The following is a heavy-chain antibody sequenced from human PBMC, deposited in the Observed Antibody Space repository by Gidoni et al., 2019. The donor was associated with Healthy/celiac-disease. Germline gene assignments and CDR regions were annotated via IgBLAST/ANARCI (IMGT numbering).Heavy chain of an antibody. D-gene: IGHD3-16*02. V-gene: IGHV3-21*01. CDR3: ARDTTRSNDYVWGSYRDAFDI. CDR2: ISSSSSYI. CDR1: GFTFSSYS. Sequence: EVQLVESGGGLVKPGGSLRLSCAASGFTFSSYSMTWVRQAPGKGLEWVSSISSSSSYIYYADSVKGRFTISRDNAKNSLYLQMNSLRAEDTAVYYCARDTTRSNDYVWGSYRDAFDIWGQGTMVTVSS. J-gene: IGHJ3*02.